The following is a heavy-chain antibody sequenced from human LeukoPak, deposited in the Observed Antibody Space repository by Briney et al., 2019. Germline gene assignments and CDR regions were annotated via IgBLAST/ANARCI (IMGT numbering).Heavy chain of an antibody. CDR1: GFSFSSNW. D-gene: IGHD1-1*01. CDR2: IKRDGSQK. J-gene: IGHJ5*02. Sequence: GGSLRLSCAAPGFSFSSNWMGWVRQAPGRGLEWVAHIKRDGSQKYYLDSVKGRFTISRDNAKNSLYLQMNSLRVEDTAVYYCARLGLEVGGPNWFDPWGQGTLVTVSS. V-gene: IGHV3-7*01. CDR3: ARLGLEVGGPNWFDP.